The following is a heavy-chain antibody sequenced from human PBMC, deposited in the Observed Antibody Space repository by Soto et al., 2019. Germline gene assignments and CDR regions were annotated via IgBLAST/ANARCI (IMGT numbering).Heavy chain of an antibody. CDR2: IGTAVDT. Sequence: EVQLVESGGGLVQPGGSLRLYCAASGFTFSSYDMHWVRQATGKGLEWVSAIGTAVDTYYPGSVKGRFTISRENAKNSVYLQMNSLRAGDTAVYYFARGYSYGSFEFDYWGQGTLVTVSS. J-gene: IGHJ4*02. CDR1: GFTFSSYD. D-gene: IGHD5-18*01. CDR3: ARGYSYGSFEFDY. V-gene: IGHV3-13*01.